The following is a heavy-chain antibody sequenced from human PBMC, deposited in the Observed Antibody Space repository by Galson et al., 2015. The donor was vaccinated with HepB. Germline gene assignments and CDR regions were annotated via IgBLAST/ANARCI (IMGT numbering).Heavy chain of an antibody. J-gene: IGHJ4*02. CDR1: GDSISKGGYY. Sequence: TLSLTCTVSGDSISKGGYYWSWIRRHPGEGLEWIGYIYYTGNTYYNPSLKSRVTISVDTSKNQFSLKLNSVTAADTAVYFCARVVAVAGTSTFDYWGQGTLVTVSS. D-gene: IGHD6-19*01. V-gene: IGHV4-31*03. CDR3: ARVVAVAGTSTFDY. CDR2: IYYTGNT.